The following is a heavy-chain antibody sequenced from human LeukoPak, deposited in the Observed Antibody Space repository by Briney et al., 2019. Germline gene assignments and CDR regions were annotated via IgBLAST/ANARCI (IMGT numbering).Heavy chain of an antibody. CDR2: IYYSGST. V-gene: IGHV4-59*12. J-gene: IGHJ4*02. CDR3: ARGTKVDY. CDR1: GGSISSYY. D-gene: IGHD2-8*01. Sequence: SETLSLTCTVSGGSISSYYWSWIRQPPGKGLEWIGYIYYSGSTNYNPSLKSRVTISVDTSKNQFSLKLSSVTAADTAVYYCARGTKVDYWGQGTLVTVSS.